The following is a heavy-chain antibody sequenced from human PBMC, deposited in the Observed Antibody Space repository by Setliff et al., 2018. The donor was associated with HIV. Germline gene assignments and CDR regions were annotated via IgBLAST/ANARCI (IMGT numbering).Heavy chain of an antibody. J-gene: IGHJ4*02. CDR1: GGTFSSYA. CDR3: AGSILTGYYTFGADY. Sequence: SVKVSCKASGGTFSSYAIHWVRQAPGQGLEWMGRIIPILGIANYAQKFQGRVTITADKSTSTAYMELSSLRSEDTALYYCAGSILTGYYTFGADYWGQGTLVTVSS. D-gene: IGHD3-9*01. V-gene: IGHV1-69*04. CDR2: IIPILGIA.